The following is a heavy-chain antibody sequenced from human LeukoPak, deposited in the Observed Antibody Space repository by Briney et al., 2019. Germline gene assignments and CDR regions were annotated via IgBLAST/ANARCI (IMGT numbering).Heavy chain of an antibody. CDR3: ARAHRGYDYELYYYYYYMDV. CDR2: MHYSGSS. Sequence: SETLSLTCTVSGSMYNYYWSWIRQPPGKGLDWIGYMHYSGSSNYNPSLKSRVTISLDTSKNQVSLKLTSVTPADSAMYYCARAHRGYDYELYYYYYYMDVWGKGTTVTVSS. CDR1: GSMYNYY. D-gene: IGHD5-12*01. V-gene: IGHV4-59*01. J-gene: IGHJ6*03.